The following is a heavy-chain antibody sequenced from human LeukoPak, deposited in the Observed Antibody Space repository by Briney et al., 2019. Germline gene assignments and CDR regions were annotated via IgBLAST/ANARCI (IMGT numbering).Heavy chain of an antibody. Sequence: PGGSLRLSCAASGLTVSTNSMTWVRQAPGMGLERVSVVSSEGNTFYADSVKGRFTTSTDNSKNTLYLQMNSLRAEDTAVYYCARKVGYGYALDYWGQGTLVTVSS. CDR2: VSSEGNT. J-gene: IGHJ4*02. D-gene: IGHD5-18*01. CDR3: ARKVGYGYALDY. V-gene: IGHV3-53*01. CDR1: GLTVSTNS.